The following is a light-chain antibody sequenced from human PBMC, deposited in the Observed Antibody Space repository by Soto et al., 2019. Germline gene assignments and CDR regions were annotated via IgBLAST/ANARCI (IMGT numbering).Light chain of an antibody. CDR2: EAS. CDR3: QQYNSPIT. CDR1: QSISSW. Sequence: DIQMTQSPSTLSASVGDRVTITCRASQSISSWLAWYQQKPGKAPKLLIYEASSLESGVPSRFSGSGSGTEFTLTISSLQPDDFATYYCQQYNSPITFGQGTRLEIK. V-gene: IGKV1-5*03. J-gene: IGKJ5*01.